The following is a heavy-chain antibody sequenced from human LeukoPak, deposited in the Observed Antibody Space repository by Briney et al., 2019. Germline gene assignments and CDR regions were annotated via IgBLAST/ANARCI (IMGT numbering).Heavy chain of an antibody. J-gene: IGHJ3*02. CDR2: IYHSGST. Sequence: SQTLSLTCAVSGDSIKNGAYTWSWIRQPPGKGLEWIGDIYHSGSTNYNPSLKSRVTLSVDMSKNQFSLNLSSVTAADTAVYWCARQRTVSTTRGFNIWGQGTMVTVSS. CDR3: ARQRTVSTTRGFNI. CDR1: GDSIKNGAYT. D-gene: IGHD5/OR15-5a*01. V-gene: IGHV4-30-2*01.